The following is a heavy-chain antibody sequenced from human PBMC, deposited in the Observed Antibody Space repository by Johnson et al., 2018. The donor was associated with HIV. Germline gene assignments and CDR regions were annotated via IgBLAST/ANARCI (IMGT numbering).Heavy chain of an antibody. J-gene: IGHJ3*02. Sequence: QVQLVESGGGLVKPGGSLRLSCAASGFTFSDYCMSWIRQAPGKGLEWVSYISSSGSTKCSADSVKGRFIISRDNAKNSLYLQMNSLRAEDTAVYYCARDNIVGATILFPDAFDIWGQGTMVTVSS. CDR3: ARDNIVGATILFPDAFDI. D-gene: IGHD1-26*01. CDR2: ISSSGSTK. CDR1: GFTFSDYC. V-gene: IGHV3-11*04.